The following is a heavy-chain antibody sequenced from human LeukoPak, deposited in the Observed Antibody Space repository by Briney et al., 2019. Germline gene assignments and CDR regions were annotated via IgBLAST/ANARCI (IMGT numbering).Heavy chain of an antibody. CDR2: INPNSGAT. Sequence: ASVKVSCKASGYTFTGYNIHWVRQAPGQGLEWIGWINPNSGATNSAQKFQGRVTMTRDMSISTVYMELTSLGSADTAVYYCARGPPYFGGDCFSFWGQGIPVTVSS. CDR3: ARGPPYFGGDCFSF. V-gene: IGHV1-2*02. CDR1: GYTFTGYN. J-gene: IGHJ4*02. D-gene: IGHD2-21*01.